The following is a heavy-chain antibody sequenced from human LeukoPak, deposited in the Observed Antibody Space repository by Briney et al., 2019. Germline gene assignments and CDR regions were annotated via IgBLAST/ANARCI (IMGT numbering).Heavy chain of an antibody. D-gene: IGHD4-17*01. CDR2: IYYSGST. CDR3: ARLPTENLYYYGMDV. J-gene: IGHJ6*02. CDR1: GGSISSSSYY. Sequence: KPSETLSLTCTVSGGSISSSSYYWGWIRQPPGKGLEWIGSIYYSGSTYYNPSLKSRVTISVDTSKNQFSLKLSSVTAADTAVYYCARLPTENLYYYGMDVWAKGPRSPSP. V-gene: IGHV4-39*01.